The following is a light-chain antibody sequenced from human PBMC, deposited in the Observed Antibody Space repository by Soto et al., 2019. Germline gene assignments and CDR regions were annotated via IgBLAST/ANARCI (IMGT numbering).Light chain of an antibody. Sequence: DIQMTQSPSTLSASVGDRVTITCRASQSISSWLAWYQQKPGKAPKLLIYKAPSLETGVPSRFSGSGSGTEFTLTISSLQPDDFATYYCQQYKSYSLTFGGGTKVDIK. V-gene: IGKV1-5*03. CDR1: QSISSW. CDR2: KAP. CDR3: QQYKSYSLT. J-gene: IGKJ4*01.